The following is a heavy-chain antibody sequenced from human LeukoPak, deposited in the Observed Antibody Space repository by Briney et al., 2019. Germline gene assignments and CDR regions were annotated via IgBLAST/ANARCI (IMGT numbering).Heavy chain of an antibody. J-gene: IGHJ4*02. D-gene: IGHD3-10*01. CDR2: ISGSGGST. CDR1: RFSFSSFA. CDR3: AKEASLLWFGELLNKYSPWNDY. Sequence: GVSLRLSCAASRFSFSSFAMTWVRQALGKGLEWVSAISGSGGSTYYADSVKGRFTISRDNSKNTLYLQMNSLRAEDTAVYYCAKEASLLWFGELLNKYSPWNDYWGQGTLVTVSS. V-gene: IGHV3-23*01.